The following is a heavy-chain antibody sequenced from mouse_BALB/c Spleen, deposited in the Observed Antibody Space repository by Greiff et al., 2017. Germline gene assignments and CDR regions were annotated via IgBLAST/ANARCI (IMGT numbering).Heavy chain of an antibody. CDR2: IRLKSNNYAT. V-gene: IGHV6-6*02. D-gene: IGHD2-10*02. J-gene: IGHJ4*01. CDR1: GFTFSNYW. CDR3: TRPKYGNYYAMDY. Sequence: EVKLEESGGGLVQPGGSMKLSCVASGFTFSNYWMNWVRQSPEKGLEWVAEIRLKSNNYATHYAESVKGRFTISRDDSKSSVYLQMNNLRAEDTGIYYCTRPKYGNYYAMDYWGQGTSVTVSS.